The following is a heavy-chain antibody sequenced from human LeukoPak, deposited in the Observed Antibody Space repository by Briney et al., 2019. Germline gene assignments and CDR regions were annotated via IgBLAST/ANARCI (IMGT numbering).Heavy chain of an antibody. CDR2: IYHSGST. CDR1: GGSISSSNW. J-gene: IGHJ6*03. D-gene: IGHD7-27*01. CDR3: ARELTGDRYYYYMDV. Sequence: SGTLSLTCAVSGGSISSSNWWSWVRQPPGKGLEWIGEIYHSGSTNYNPSLKSRVTISVDKSKNQFSLKLSSVTAADTAVYYCARELTGDRYYYYMDVWGKGTTVTVSS. V-gene: IGHV4-4*02.